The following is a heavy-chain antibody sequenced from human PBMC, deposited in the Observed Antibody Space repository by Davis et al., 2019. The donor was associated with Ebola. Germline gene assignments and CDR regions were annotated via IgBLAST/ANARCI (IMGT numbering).Heavy chain of an antibody. CDR2: IFPGDSDT. J-gene: IGHJ6*03. CDR3: AREDTNIHYYMDV. D-gene: IGHD2-8*01. CDR1: GFTFTNYW. V-gene: IGHV5-51*01. Sequence: GESLKISCQGVGFTFTNYWIGWVRQMSGKGLEWMGIIFPGDSDTKYSPSFQGQVTISADKSTSNVYLQWSSLKASDTAMYYCAREDTNIHYYMDVWGKGTTVTVSS.